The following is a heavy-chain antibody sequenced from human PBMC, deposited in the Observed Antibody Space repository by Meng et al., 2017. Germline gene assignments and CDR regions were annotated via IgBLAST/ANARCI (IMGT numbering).Heavy chain of an antibody. Sequence: VLLLQSGAVVRKPGASVKVACKASGYTFTTYAIHWVRQAPGQRLEWMGWINAGNSDTKYSQKLQGRVTITRDTSASTVYMEVSSLRSEDTGVYYCARAIAVSGTGRFDYWGQGTLVTVSS. V-gene: IGHV1-3*01. J-gene: IGHJ4*02. CDR1: GYTFTTYA. CDR3: ARAIAVSGTGRFDY. D-gene: IGHD6-19*01. CDR2: INAGNSDT.